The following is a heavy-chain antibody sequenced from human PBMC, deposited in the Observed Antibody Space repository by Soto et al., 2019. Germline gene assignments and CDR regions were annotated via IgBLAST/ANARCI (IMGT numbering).Heavy chain of an antibody. Sequence: SETLSLTCTVSGGSISSNYWTWIRQPPGKGLEWIGYVYNSGSTNYNPSLKSRVTISEDTSKSQFSLKVNSMTAADTAVYYCARYRREAVAGYTLYNWGQGILVTVSS. V-gene: IGHV4-59*01. J-gene: IGHJ4*02. CDR3: ARYRREAVAGYTLYN. CDR1: GGSISSNY. D-gene: IGHD1-1*01. CDR2: VYNSGST.